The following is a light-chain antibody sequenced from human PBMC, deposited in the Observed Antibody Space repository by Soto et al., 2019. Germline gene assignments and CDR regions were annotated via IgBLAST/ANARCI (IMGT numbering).Light chain of an antibody. V-gene: IGLV1-44*01. CDR3: AAWDGSLNGGV. CDR1: SSNIGSNT. CDR2: SND. J-gene: IGLJ2*01. Sequence: QSVLTQAPSASGTPGQRVTISCSGSSSNIGSNTVSWYQQVPGTAPKLLIYSNDQRPSGVPDRFSGSKSGTSASLAIGGLQSEDEADYYCAAWDGSLNGGVFGGGTKVTVL.